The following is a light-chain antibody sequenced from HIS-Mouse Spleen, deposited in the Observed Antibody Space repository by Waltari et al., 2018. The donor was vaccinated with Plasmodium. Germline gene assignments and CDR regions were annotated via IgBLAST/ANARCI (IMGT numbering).Light chain of an antibody. V-gene: IGLV1-40*01. Sequence: QSVLTQPPSVSGAPGQRVTISCTGSRPNIGAGSDLPWYQQLPGTAPKLLIYGNSNRPSGVPDRCSGSKSGTSASLAITGLQAEDEADYYCQSYDSSLSGVVFGGGTKLTVL. CDR3: QSYDSSLSGVV. CDR2: GNS. J-gene: IGLJ2*01. CDR1: RPNIGAGSD.